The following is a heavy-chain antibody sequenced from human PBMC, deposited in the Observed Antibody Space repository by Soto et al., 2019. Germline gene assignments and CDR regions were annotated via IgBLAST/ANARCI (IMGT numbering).Heavy chain of an antibody. Sequence: GGSLRLSCAASGFTFSSYGMHWVRQAPGKGLEWVAVISYDGSNKYYADSVKGRFTISRDNSKNTLYLQMNSLRAEDTAVYYCAKDTTPYSSSWYFDYWGQGTLVTVSS. CDR2: ISYDGSNK. D-gene: IGHD6-13*01. J-gene: IGHJ4*02. CDR1: GFTFSSYG. V-gene: IGHV3-30*18. CDR3: AKDTTPYSSSWYFDY.